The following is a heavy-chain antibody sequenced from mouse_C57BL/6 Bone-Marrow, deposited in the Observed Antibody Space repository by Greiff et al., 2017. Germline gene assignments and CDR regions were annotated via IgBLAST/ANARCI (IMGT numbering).Heavy chain of an antibody. D-gene: IGHD1-2*01. V-gene: IGHV1-9*01. J-gene: IGHJ3*01. CDR2: IFPGSGST. CDR1: GYTFTGYW. Sequence: VQLQQSGAELMKPGASVKLSCKASGYTFTGYWIEWVKQRPGHGLEWIGEIFPGSGSTNYNEKFKGKATFTTDASSNTAYMQLSSLTTEDSAIYCWARGNEYGGAWFAYWGQGTLVTVSA. CDR3: ARGNEYGGAWFAY.